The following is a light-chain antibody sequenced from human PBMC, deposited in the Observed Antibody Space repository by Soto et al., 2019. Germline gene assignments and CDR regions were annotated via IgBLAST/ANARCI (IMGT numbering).Light chain of an antibody. V-gene: IGKV3D-20*02. CDR1: QSVSSSY. CDR3: QQRSNWQGAT. J-gene: IGKJ4*01. Sequence: EIVLTQSPGTLSLSPGERATLSFRASQSVSSSYLAWYQQKPGQAPRLLIYGASSRATGIPDRFSGSGSGTDFTLTISSLEPEDFAVYYCQQRSNWQGATFGGGTKVDIK. CDR2: GAS.